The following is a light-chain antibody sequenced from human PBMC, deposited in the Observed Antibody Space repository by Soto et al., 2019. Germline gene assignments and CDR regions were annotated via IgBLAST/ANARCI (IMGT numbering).Light chain of an antibody. J-gene: IGKJ1*01. CDR2: TGS. V-gene: IGKV1-12*01. CDR1: QAIDSW. Sequence: DIPMTQSPSSVSASVGDRVTITCRASQAIDSWLAWYQQKPGDAPKLLIFTGSLLHSGVPPRFSGSGSGTDFTLTISSLQPEDFATYYCQQTLSLPPTFGQGTKVDIK. CDR3: QQTLSLPPT.